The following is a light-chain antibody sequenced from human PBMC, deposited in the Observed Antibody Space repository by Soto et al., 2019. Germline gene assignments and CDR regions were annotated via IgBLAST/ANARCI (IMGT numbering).Light chain of an antibody. CDR3: LQRSNWPPWT. CDR2: DAS. Sequence: EIVLTQSPATLSLSPGERATLSCRASQSVSNYLAWYQQKPGQAPRLLIYDASNRATGIPARFSGSGSGTDFILTISSLEPEDFAVYYCLQRSNWPPWTFGQGTKVEIK. J-gene: IGKJ1*01. CDR1: QSVSNY. V-gene: IGKV3-11*01.